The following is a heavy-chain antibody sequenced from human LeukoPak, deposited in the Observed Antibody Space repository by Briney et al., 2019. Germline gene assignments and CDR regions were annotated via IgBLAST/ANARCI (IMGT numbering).Heavy chain of an antibody. CDR1: GYTFTSYD. J-gene: IGHJ3*02. Sequence: ASVKVSCKASGYTFTSYDINWVRQATGQGLGWMGWMNPNSGNTGYAQKFQGRVTMTRDTSISTAYMELSSLRSDDTAIYYCVCGGAFDIWGQGTMVTVSS. CDR2: MNPNSGNT. CDR3: VCGGAFDI. V-gene: IGHV1-8*01.